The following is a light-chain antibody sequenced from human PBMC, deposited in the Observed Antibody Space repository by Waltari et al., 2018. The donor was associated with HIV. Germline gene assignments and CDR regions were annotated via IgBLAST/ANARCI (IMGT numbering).Light chain of an antibody. CDR2: GSF. CDR1: QDISNS. CDR3: QQYYGVPLT. J-gene: IGKJ4*01. Sequence: DIQMTQSPSSLSASIGDPVTISCRASQDISNSVSWFQQQPGKAPKLLVHGSFILQRGVPSRFSGSGSGTDYTLTISGLQSDDFATYFCQQYYGVPLTFGGGTRVDI. V-gene: IGKV1-NL1*01.